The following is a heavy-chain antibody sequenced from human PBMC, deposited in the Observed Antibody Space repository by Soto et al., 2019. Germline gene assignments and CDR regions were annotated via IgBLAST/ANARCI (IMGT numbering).Heavy chain of an antibody. D-gene: IGHD1-26*01. CDR1: GGSMSSYY. CDR3: ARFGDSGLRPDY. J-gene: IGHJ4*02. V-gene: IGHV4-59*01. CDR2: IFYTGTA. Sequence: QVQLQESGPGLVKPSETLSLTCTVSGGSMSSYYWCWIRQPPGKGLEWIGYIFYTGTANYNPSLKSRVTISADTAKSQFSLTLSSVTAADTGGYYWARFGDSGLRPDYWGQGTLVTVSS.